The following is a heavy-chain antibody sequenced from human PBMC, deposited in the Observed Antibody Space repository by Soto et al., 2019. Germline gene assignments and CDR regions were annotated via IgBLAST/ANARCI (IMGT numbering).Heavy chain of an antibody. V-gene: IGHV3-74*01. CDR3: ARSPYGGNWFDP. CDR1: GFTFSSYW. Sequence: EVQLVESGGGLVQPGGSLRLSCAASGFTFSSYWMHWVRQGPGKGLVWVSRIKSDGSITNYAHSVKGRFTISRDNAKNTLYLQMNSLRGEDTAVYYCARSPYGGNWFDPWGQGTLVTVSS. CDR2: IKSDGSIT. D-gene: IGHD3-10*01. J-gene: IGHJ5*02.